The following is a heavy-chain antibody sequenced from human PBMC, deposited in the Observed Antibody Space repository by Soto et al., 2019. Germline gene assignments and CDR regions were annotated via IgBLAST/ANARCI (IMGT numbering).Heavy chain of an antibody. J-gene: IGHJ4*02. CDR2: ISYDGSNK. D-gene: IGHD6-19*01. CDR3: ARGSWGIAVAGTFLGY. V-gene: IGHV3-30-3*01. CDR1: GFTFSSYA. Sequence: QVQLVESGGGVVQPGRSLRLSCAASGFTFSSYAMHWVRQAPGKGLEWVAVISYDGSNKYYADSVKGRFTISRDNSNNTLYLQMNSLRAEDTAVYYCARGSWGIAVAGTFLGYWGQGTLVTVSS.